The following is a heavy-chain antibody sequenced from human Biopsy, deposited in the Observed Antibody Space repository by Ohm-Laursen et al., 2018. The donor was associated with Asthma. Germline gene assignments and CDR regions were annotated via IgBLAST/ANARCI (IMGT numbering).Heavy chain of an antibody. D-gene: IGHD6-13*01. J-gene: IGHJ5*02. CDR1: GYTFIGCH. CDR2: INPNSGGT. Sequence: VASVKVSCKASGYTFIGCHINWMRQAPGQGLEWMGRINPNSGGTNYAQKFQGRVTMTRDTSISTAYMEVSRLRSDDTAVYYCARGQKSAGDRWFDPWGQGTLVTVSS. V-gene: IGHV1-2*06. CDR3: ARGQKSAGDRWFDP.